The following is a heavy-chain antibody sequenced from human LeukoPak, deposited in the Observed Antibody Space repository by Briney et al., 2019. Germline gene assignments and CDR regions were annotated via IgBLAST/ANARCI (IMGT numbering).Heavy chain of an antibody. J-gene: IGHJ6*02. CDR2: TVSEIDGGTT. Sequence: GGSLRLSCTAFGFTFNYAWMSWVRQVPGKGLEWVGQTVSEIDGGTTDYAAPVKGRFTISRDDSKSTLYLQMNSLKIEDTAVYYCTTDEDWNYARKDVWGQGATVIVSS. CDR3: TTDEDWNYARKDV. CDR1: GFTFNYAW. V-gene: IGHV3-15*04. D-gene: IGHD1-7*01.